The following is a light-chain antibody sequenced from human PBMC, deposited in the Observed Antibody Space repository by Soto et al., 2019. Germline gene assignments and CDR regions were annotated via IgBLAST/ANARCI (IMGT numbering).Light chain of an antibody. V-gene: IGKV3-20*01. J-gene: IGKJ1*01. CDR2: GAS. CDR1: QSVSSSY. Sequence: EIVLTQSPGTLSLAQGERATLSCRASQSVSSSYLAWYQQKPGQAPRLLIYGASSRATGIPDRFSGSGSGTDLTLTISRLEPEDFAVYYCQQYGSAPWTFGQGTKVEIK. CDR3: QQYGSAPWT.